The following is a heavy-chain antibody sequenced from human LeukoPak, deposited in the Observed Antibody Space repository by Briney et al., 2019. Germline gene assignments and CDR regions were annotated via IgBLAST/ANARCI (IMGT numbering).Heavy chain of an antibody. CDR1: GFIFSSYG. D-gene: IGHD3-10*01. V-gene: IGHV3-30*02. J-gene: IGHJ4*02. Sequence: GGSLRLSCAASGFIFSSYGMHWVRQAPGKGLEWVAFILYDGKDKYYADSVKGRFTISRDTSKNTLFLQMNSLRPEDTAVYYCAKGPLLYGSGSYYFDNWGQGTLVTVSS. CDR2: ILYDGKDK. CDR3: AKGPLLYGSGSYYFDN.